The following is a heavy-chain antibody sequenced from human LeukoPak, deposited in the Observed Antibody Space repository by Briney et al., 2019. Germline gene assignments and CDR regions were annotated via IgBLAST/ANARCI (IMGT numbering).Heavy chain of an antibody. D-gene: IGHD2-8*01. Sequence: SETLSLTCTVSGGSISSYYWSWIRQPPGKGLEWIGYIYTSGSTSYNPSLKSRVTISLDTSQNQFSLNLRSLTAADTAVYYCAREMVRDAFDIWGQETMVTVSS. CDR3: AREMVRDAFDI. J-gene: IGHJ3*02. CDR2: IYTSGST. V-gene: IGHV4-4*09. CDR1: GGSISSYY.